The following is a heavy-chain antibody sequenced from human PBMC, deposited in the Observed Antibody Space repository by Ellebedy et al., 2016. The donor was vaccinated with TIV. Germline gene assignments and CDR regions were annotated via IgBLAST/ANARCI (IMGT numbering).Heavy chain of an antibody. CDR2: ISSDGSHI. V-gene: IGHV3-74*01. D-gene: IGHD3-3*01. CDR3: AREWSAFDL. J-gene: IGHJ3*01. Sequence: GESLKISCAASGFTFSSYYMHWVRHAPGKGLVWVSHISSDGSHINYADSVKGRFTISRDNAKNTLYLQMNSLRAEDTAVYYCAREWSAFDLWGQGTMVTVSS. CDR1: GFTFSSYY.